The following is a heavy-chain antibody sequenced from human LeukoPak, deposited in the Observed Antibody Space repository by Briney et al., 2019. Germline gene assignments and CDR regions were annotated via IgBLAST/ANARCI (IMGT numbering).Heavy chain of an antibody. J-gene: IGHJ4*02. V-gene: IGHV4-39*07. CDR1: GGSISSSSYY. CDR2: IYYSGST. D-gene: IGHD6-19*01. Sequence: SETLSLTCTVSGGSISSSSYYWGWIRQPPGKGLEWIGSIYYSGSTYYNPSLKSRVTISVDTSKNQFSLKLSSVTAADTAVYYCARERVYSSGWYGYWGQGTLVTVSS. CDR3: ARERVYSSGWYGY.